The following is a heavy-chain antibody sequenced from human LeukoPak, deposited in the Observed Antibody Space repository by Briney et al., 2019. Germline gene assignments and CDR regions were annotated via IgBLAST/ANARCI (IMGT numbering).Heavy chain of an antibody. Sequence: SETLSLTCTVSGGSISINDYYWSWIRQTPGKGLEWIGYIYYSGSTYYNPSLKSRVTISVDTSKNQFSLKLTSVTAADTAVYYCARRFTMVRGTRRVGFDIWGQKTMVTLCS. D-gene: IGHD3-10*01. V-gene: IGHV4-30-4*01. CDR3: ARRFTMVRGTRRVGFDI. CDR1: GGSISINDYY. CDR2: IYYSGST. J-gene: IGHJ3*02.